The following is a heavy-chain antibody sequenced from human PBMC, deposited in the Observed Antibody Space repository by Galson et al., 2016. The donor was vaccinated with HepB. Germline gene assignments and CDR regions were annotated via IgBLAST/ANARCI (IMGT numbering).Heavy chain of an antibody. Sequence: SVKVSCKASGYTFTNYAMNWVRQAPGQGLEWMGWINTNTGKPTSAQGFTGRFVFSLDTSVSTAYLQISSLKAEDTAVYYCARDQSGHCSSSSCYSVYGMDVWGQGTTVTVSS. J-gene: IGHJ6*02. V-gene: IGHV7-4-1*02. CDR1: GYTFTNYA. D-gene: IGHD2-2*01. CDR3: ARDQSGHCSSSSCYSVYGMDV. CDR2: INTNTGKP.